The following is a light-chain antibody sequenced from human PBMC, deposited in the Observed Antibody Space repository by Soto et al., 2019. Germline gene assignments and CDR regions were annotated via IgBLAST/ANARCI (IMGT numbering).Light chain of an antibody. CDR2: DVS. Sequence: QSVLTQPRSVSGSPGQSVTISCTGTSSDVGGYNFVSWYQQHPGKAPKLMIYDVSKRPSGVPDRFSGSKSGNTASLTISGLQAEDEADYYCCSYASGNNLVFGGGTKLTVL. J-gene: IGLJ2*01. CDR3: CSYASGNNLV. V-gene: IGLV2-11*01. CDR1: SSDVGGYNF.